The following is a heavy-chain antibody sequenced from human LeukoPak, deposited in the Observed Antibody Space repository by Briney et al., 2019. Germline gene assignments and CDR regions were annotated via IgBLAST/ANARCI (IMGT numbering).Heavy chain of an antibody. CDR1: GFTFSSYS. J-gene: IGHJ4*02. V-gene: IGHV3-21*01. Sequence: KAGGSLRLSCAASGFTFSSYSMNWVRQAPGKGLEWVSSISSSSSYIYYADSVKGRFTISRDNAKNSLYLQMNSLRAEDTAVYYCARGGLGSNFDCWGQGTLVTVSS. CDR2: ISSSSSYI. D-gene: IGHD3-16*01. CDR3: ARGGLGSNFDC.